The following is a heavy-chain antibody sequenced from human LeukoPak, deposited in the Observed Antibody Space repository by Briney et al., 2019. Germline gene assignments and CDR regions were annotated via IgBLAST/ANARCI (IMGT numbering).Heavy chain of an antibody. CDR2: ISSSSSYI. D-gene: IGHD1-26*01. CDR1: GFTFSSYS. J-gene: IGHJ4*02. Sequence: GGSLRLSCAASGFTFSSYSMNWVRQAPGKGLEWVSSISSSSSYIYYADSVEGRFTISRDNAKNSLYLQMNSLRAEDTAVYYCAREGPIVGAIYWGQGTLVTVSS. CDR3: AREGPIVGAIY. V-gene: IGHV3-21*01.